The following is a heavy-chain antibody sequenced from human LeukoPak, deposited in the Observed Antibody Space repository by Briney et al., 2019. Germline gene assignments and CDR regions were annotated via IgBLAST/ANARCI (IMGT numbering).Heavy chain of an antibody. D-gene: IGHD4-17*01. V-gene: IGHV4-61*01. Sequence: PSETLSLTCTVSGGSVSSGTYYWSWIRQPPGKGLEWIGNIYNRGSTKSNPSLKSRVTILVDTSKNQFSLKLSSVTAADTAVYYCARDPYGEGWFDPWGQGTLVTVSS. CDR1: GGSVSSGTYY. CDR2: IYNRGST. J-gene: IGHJ5*02. CDR3: ARDPYGEGWFDP.